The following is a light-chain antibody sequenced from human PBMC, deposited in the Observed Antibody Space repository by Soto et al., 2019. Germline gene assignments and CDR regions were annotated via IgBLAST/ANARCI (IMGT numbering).Light chain of an antibody. CDR3: RSYTSRKTLV. CDR1: SSDVGGYKY. J-gene: IGLJ1*01. CDR2: DVT. Sequence: QSVLTQPASVSESPGESITISCTGSSSDVGGYKYVSWYQQHPGKAPKLLIYDVTNRPSGVSNRFSGSKSGYTASLTISGLQSEDEADYYCRSYTSRKTLVFGIGTKVTVL. V-gene: IGLV2-14*01.